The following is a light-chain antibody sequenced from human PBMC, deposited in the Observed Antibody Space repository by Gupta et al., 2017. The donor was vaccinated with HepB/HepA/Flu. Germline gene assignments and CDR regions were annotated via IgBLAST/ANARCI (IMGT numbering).Light chain of an antibody. CDR1: NNVTKT. CDR3: HGGDGNGVYV. J-gene: IGLJ1*01. CDR2: DES. V-gene: IGLV3-21*03. Sequence: SYVLTPPPSVSVAPGTTARISCWGNNNVTKTVHWYQQKSGQAPVRVVSDESDRPSGIPYRFSGSNSGNTTTLTISRGEDGEEADYYCHGGDGNGVYVFGTGTKVTVL.